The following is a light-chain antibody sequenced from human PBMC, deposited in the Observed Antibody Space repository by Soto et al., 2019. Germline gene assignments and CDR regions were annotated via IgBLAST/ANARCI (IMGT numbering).Light chain of an antibody. CDR2: AAS. CDR1: QDSNTY. CDR3: KPSRSYPIT. V-gene: IGKV1-9*01. Sequence: DIKLTQSPSVLSAAVGDRVTITGRASQDSNTYLAWSQQKPGKAPTLLIFAASTLQNVVPSRFSGSGSGTEFTFTIPCLQHDDLASYYSKPSRSYPITFGQGTRLEIK. J-gene: IGKJ5*01.